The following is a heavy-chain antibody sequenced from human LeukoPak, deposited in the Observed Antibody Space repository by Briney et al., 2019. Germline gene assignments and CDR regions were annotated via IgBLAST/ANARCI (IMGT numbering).Heavy chain of an antibody. D-gene: IGHD3-3*01. Sequence: SQTLSLTCSVSGGSISSGDCFWTWIRQPPGKGLESIGYIYYSGTTYYNPSLKSRITMSVDMSANQFSLRLTSVSAADTAVYYCTRAYWIGFHFDSWGQGILVSVSS. CDR2: IYYSGTT. V-gene: IGHV4-30-4*01. CDR3: TRAYWIGFHFDS. J-gene: IGHJ4*02. CDR1: GGSISSGDCF.